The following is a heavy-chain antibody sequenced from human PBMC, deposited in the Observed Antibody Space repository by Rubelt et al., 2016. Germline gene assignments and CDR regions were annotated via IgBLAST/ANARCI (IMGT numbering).Heavy chain of an antibody. CDR1: GFTFSTYA. CDR3: AKDHGHSFDY. V-gene: IGHV3-23*01. CDR2: IRRGGDT. Sequence: EVQLLESGGGLVQPGGSLRLSCAASGFTFSTYAMSWVRQAPGKGLEWVSSIRRGGDTYYADSVKGRFTISRDNSKNTLYLQMNSLRPEDTAVYYCAKDHGHSFDYWGQGTLVTVSS. D-gene: IGHD5-24*01. J-gene: IGHJ4*02.